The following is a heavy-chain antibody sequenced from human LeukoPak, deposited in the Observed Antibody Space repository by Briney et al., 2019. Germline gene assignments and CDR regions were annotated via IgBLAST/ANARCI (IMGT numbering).Heavy chain of an antibody. Sequence: RGSLRLSCAASGFTFTSYSMNWVRQAPGKGLEWVSSISSSSSYIYYAGSVKGRFTISRDNAKNSLYLQMNSLRAEDTAVYYCARDQYGDYGFDYWGQGTLVTVSS. CDR2: ISSSSSYI. D-gene: IGHD4-17*01. CDR3: ARDQYGDYGFDY. J-gene: IGHJ4*02. CDR1: GFTFTSYS. V-gene: IGHV3-21*01.